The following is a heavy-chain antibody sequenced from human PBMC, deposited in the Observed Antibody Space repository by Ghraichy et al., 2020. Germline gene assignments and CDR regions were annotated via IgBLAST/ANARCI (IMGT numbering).Heavy chain of an antibody. CDR1: GDSISSAYY. J-gene: IGHJ3*02. D-gene: IGHD7-27*01. CDR3: ARLSVWGSRNGAFDI. Sequence: SETLSLTCAVSGDSISSAYYWGWIRQPPGKGLEWIGSIYHSGSTYYSPSLKSRVTISVDTSKNQFSLKLITVTAADTAVYYCARLSVWGSRNGAFDIWGQGTMVTVSS. CDR2: IYHSGST. V-gene: IGHV4-38-2*01.